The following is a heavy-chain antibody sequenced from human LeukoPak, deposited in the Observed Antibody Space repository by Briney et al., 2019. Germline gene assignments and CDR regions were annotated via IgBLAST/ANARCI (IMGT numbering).Heavy chain of an antibody. CDR2: ITSRGEST. CDR1: GFTFSIYA. J-gene: IGHJ4*02. V-gene: IGHV3-23*01. Sequence: AGGSLRLSCAASGFTFSIYAMSWVRQAPGKGLQWVSSITSRGESTWYVDSVKGRFTITRDNSENTLYLQMHSLRAEDTAVYYCARDRPNCYGSDGHYYRRDGDYWGRGTLVSVSS. CDR3: ARDRPNCYGSDGHYYRRDGDY. D-gene: IGHD2-2*01.